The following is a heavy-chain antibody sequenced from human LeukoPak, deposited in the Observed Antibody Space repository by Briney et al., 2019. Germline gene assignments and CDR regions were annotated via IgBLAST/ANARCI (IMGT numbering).Heavy chain of an antibody. D-gene: IGHD2/OR15-2a*01. CDR1: GFTINSNY. CDR2: FYSDDST. CDR3: ARQTSKYYYAN. J-gene: IGHJ4*02. V-gene: IGHV3-66*04. Sequence: GGSLRLSCAASGFTINSNYMSWVRQAPGKGLEWVSVFYSDDSTYYADSVKGRFTISRDNSKNTLYLQMNSLRAEDTAGYYCARQTSKYYYANWGQGTLVTVSS.